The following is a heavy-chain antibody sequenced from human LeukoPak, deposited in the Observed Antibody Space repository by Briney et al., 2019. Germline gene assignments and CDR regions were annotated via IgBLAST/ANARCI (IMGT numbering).Heavy chain of an antibody. D-gene: IGHD4-11*01. CDR2: IKEDGSDK. CDR1: GFTFSTDW. CDR3: ARDTGYSTFDY. J-gene: IGHJ4*02. V-gene: IGHV3-7*05. Sequence: GWSLRLSCAASGFTFSTDWMIWVRQAPGKGLEWVANIKEDGSDKYYVDSVKGRFTISRDNAKNSLYLQMNSLRAEDTAVYYCARDTGYSTFDYWGQGTLVTVSS.